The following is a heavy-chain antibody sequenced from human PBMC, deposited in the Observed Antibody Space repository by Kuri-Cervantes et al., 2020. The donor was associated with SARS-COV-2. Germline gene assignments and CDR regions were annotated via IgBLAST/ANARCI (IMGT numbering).Heavy chain of an antibody. CDR2: IKQDGSEK. CDR3: ARDLRMGKSLDY. V-gene: IGHV3-7*01. J-gene: IGHJ4*02. D-gene: IGHD7-27*01. CDR1: GFTFSRNW. Sequence: GESLKISCAASGFTFSRNWMSWVRQAPGKGLEWVANIKQDGSEKYYVDSVKGRFTISRDNAKKSLYLQMNSLRGEDTAVYYCARDLRMGKSLDYWGQGTLVTVSS.